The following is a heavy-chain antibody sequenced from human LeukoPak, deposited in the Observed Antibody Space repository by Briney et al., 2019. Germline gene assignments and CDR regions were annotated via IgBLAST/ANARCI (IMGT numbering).Heavy chain of an antibody. D-gene: IGHD2-2*01. CDR2: ISGSGGST. Sequence: GVSLRLSCAASGFTFSSYGMSWVRQAPGKGLEWVSAISGSGGSTYYADSVKGRFTISRDNSKNTLYLQMNSLRAEDTAVYYCAKGGGCSSTSCPSAYYYYYMDVWGKGTTVTISS. V-gene: IGHV3-23*01. J-gene: IGHJ6*03. CDR3: AKGGGCSSTSCPSAYYYYYMDV. CDR1: GFTFSSYG.